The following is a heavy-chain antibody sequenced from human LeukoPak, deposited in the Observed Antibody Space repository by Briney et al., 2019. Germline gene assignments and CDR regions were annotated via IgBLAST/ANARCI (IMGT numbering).Heavy chain of an antibody. Sequence: GGSLRLSCAASGSTFSSYSMNWVRQAPGKGLEWVSSISSSSSYIYYADSVKGRFTISRDNAKNSLYLQMNSLRAEDTAVYYCARRGSSGSSLGDYFDYWGQGTLVTVSS. J-gene: IGHJ4*02. CDR1: GSTFSSYS. CDR2: ISSSSSYI. D-gene: IGHD1-26*01. V-gene: IGHV3-21*01. CDR3: ARRGSSGSSLGDYFDY.